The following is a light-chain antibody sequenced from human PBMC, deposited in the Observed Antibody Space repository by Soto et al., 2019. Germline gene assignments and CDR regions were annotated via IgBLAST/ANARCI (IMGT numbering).Light chain of an antibody. V-gene: IGKV1-5*01. Sequence: DIQMTQSPSTLSASVGDRVTITCRASQSISSWVAWYQQKPGKAPKLLIYDASSLGSPVPSRFSGSGSGAEFTLTISSRQPDDFATYYCQHSGTFSQGAEVERK. CDR1: QSISSW. CDR2: DAS. CDR3: QHSGT. J-gene: IGKJ1*01.